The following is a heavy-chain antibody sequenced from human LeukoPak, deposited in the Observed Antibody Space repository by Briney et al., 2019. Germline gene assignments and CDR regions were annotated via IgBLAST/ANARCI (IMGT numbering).Heavy chain of an antibody. D-gene: IGHD6-25*01. Sequence: PGGSLRLSCAGSGFTFSNYSINWVRQAPGKGLEWFSSISPSSHYIYYADSVRGRFTISRDNAKNSLYLQMNSLRADDTAVYYCARFAAGGSYYYYMDVWGKGTTVTVSS. V-gene: IGHV3-21*01. CDR2: ISPSSHYI. CDR3: ARFAAGGSYYYYMDV. J-gene: IGHJ6*03. CDR1: GFTFSNYS.